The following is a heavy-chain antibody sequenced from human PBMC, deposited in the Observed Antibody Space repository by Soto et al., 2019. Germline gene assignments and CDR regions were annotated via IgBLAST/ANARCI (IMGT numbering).Heavy chain of an antibody. CDR2: ISGSGGSA. V-gene: IGHV3-23*01. CDR1: GFSLFSSG. D-gene: IGHD2-2*01. J-gene: IGHJ6*02. Sequence: PWGSLRLSCAASGFSLFSSGIIFFRHSPGKGLEWVSSISGSGGSAYYADSVKGRFTISRDNSKNTLYLQMRSLRAEGTAVYYCASSLSPAGYYYYGMNVWGQGTTVTVSS. CDR3: ASSLSPAGYYYYGMNV.